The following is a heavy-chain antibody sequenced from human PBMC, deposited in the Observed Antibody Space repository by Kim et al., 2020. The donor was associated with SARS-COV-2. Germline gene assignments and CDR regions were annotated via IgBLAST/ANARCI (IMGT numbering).Heavy chain of an antibody. V-gene: IGHV4-39*01. J-gene: IGHJ6*03. Sequence: SETLSLTCTVSGGSISSSSYYWGWIRQPPGKGLEWIGSIYYSGSTYYNPSLKSRVTISLDTYKNQFSLKLSSVTAADTTVYYCERRRRYCSGGSGYSGRYYYYDLDVWGKGTTVTVSS. CDR3: ERRRRYCSGGSGYSGRYYYYDLDV. CDR2: IYYSGST. D-gene: IGHD2-15*01. CDR1: GGSISSSSYY.